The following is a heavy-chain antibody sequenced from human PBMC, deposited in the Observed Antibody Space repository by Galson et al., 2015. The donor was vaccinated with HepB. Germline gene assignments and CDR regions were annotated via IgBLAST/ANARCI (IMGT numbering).Heavy chain of an antibody. CDR2: ITNDGNNK. V-gene: IGHV3-30*18. Sequence: SLRLSCAGSGFTFNMYGIHWVRRPPGKGLEPVAVITNDGNNKYYRDSVKGRFTVSRDNSRNTVDLEMRSLRAEDTAIYFCVKDRGSFHDYVWGSQRHYGMDVWGPGTTVTVSS. CDR1: GFTFNMYG. D-gene: IGHD3-16*01. J-gene: IGHJ6*02. CDR3: VKDRGSFHDYVWGSQRHYGMDV.